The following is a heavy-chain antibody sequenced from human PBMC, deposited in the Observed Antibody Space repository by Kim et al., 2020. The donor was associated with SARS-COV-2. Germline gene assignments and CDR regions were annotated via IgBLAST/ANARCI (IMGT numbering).Heavy chain of an antibody. CDR3: VKINPRPEV. CDR2: ISSGAAT. J-gene: IGHJ6*02. CDR1: GFPFSTHA. Sequence: GGSLRLSCAVSGFPFSTHAMTWVRQSPGKGLEWLSTISSGAATYYADSVKGRFTIYRDNSKDTEYLQMSSLRVEETAVYYCVKINPRPEVWGQGTAVTV. V-gene: IGHV3-23*01.